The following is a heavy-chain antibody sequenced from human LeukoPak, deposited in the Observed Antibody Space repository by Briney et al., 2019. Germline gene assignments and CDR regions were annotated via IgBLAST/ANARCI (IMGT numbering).Heavy chain of an antibody. CDR2: IYSGGST. V-gene: IGHV3-66*01. CDR3: ASTIAGRYYYYMDV. CDR1: GFTVSSNY. J-gene: IGHJ6*03. D-gene: IGHD6-13*01. Sequence: GGSLRLSCAASGFTVSSNYMSWVRQAPGKGLEWVSVIYSGGSTYYADSVKGRFTISRDNSKNTLYLQMNSLRAEDTAVYYCASTIAGRYYYYMDVWGQGTLVTVSS.